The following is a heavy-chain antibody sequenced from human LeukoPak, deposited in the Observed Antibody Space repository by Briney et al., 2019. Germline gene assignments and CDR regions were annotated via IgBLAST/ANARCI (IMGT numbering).Heavy chain of an antibody. D-gene: IGHD4-17*01. CDR3: ARGGYGDYSSYYYGMDV. CDR2: ISYDGSNK. CDR1: GFAFSSYA. Sequence: GGSLRLSCAASGFAFSSYAMHWVRQAPGKGLEWVAVISYDGSNKYYADSVKGRFTISRDNSKNTLYLQMNSLRAEDTAVYYCARGGYGDYSSYYYGMDVWGRGTTVTVSS. J-gene: IGHJ6*02. V-gene: IGHV3-30-3*01.